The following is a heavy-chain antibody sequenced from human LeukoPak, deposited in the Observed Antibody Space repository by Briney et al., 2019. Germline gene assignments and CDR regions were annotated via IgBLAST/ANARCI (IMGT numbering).Heavy chain of an antibody. D-gene: IGHD3-10*01. J-gene: IGHJ4*02. Sequence: GGSLRLSCAASGFAFSSYAMSWVRRAPGKGLEWVSAISGSGGSTYYADSVKGRFTLSRDNSKNTLYLQMNSLRAEDTAVYYCANNYYGSGSFYQFTPGPFDYWGQGTLVTVSS. CDR2: ISGSGGST. CDR3: ANNYYGSGSFYQFTPGPFDY. CDR1: GFAFSSYA. V-gene: IGHV3-23*01.